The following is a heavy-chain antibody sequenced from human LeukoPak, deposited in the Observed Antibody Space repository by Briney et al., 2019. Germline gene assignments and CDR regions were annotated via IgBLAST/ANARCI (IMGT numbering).Heavy chain of an antibody. D-gene: IGHD2-2*01. CDR1: GFTFSSYA. CDR3: AKDRHAPGRYCSSTSCFPFDS. J-gene: IGHJ5*01. V-gene: IGHV3-23*01. Sequence: GGSLRLSCVVSGFTFSSYAMSWVGQAPGKGREGVSGISGSGGSTYYADSVKGRFTISRDNTKNTLYLQMNSLRAEDTAVYYCAKDRHAPGRYCSSTSCFPFDSWGQGTLVTVSS. CDR2: ISGSGGST.